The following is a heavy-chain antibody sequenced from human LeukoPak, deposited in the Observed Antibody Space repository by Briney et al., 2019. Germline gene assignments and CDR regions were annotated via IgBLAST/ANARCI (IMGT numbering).Heavy chain of an antibody. CDR1: GGSITSSNYD. D-gene: IGHD3-9*01. Sequence: SETLSLTCTVSGGSITSSNYDWGWIRQPPGKGLEWIGSIHYSGSTYYNPSLKSRVTISVDTSKNQFSLKLSSVTAADTAVYSCARQYYDILTGYLYYFDNWGQGTLVIVSS. CDR3: ARQYYDILTGYLYYFDN. J-gene: IGHJ4*02. CDR2: IHYSGST. V-gene: IGHV4-39*01.